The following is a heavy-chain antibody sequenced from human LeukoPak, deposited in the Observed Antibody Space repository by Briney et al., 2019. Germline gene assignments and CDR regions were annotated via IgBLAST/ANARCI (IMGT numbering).Heavy chain of an antibody. D-gene: IGHD6-19*01. V-gene: IGHV4-59*01. CDR1: GGSISSYY. CDR2: IYYSGST. CDR3: ARELYSSGRNDAFDI. J-gene: IGHJ3*02. Sequence: SETLSLTCTVSGGSISSYYWSWIRQPPGKGLEWIGYIYYSGSTNYNPSLKSRVAISVDTSKNQFSLKLSSVTAADTAVYYCARELYSSGRNDAFDIWGQGTMVTVSS.